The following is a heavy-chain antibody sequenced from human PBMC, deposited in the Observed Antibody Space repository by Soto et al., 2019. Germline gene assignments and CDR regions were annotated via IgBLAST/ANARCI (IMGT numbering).Heavy chain of an antibody. Sequence: QVQLVESGGGVVQPGRSLRLSCAASGFTFSTYAMHWVRQAPGKGLEWVAVRAYDESNEYYTDSVKGRFTISRDNSKNTLYLQMNSLRAEDTAVYYCARDGSDWGQGTLVTVSS. CDR1: GFTFSTYA. J-gene: IGHJ4*02. V-gene: IGHV3-30-3*01. CDR3: ARDGSD. CDR2: RAYDESNE.